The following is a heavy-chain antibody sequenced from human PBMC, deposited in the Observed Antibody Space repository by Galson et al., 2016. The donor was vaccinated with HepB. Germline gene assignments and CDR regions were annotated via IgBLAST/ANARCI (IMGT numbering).Heavy chain of an antibody. V-gene: IGHV3-30*03. D-gene: IGHD6-13*01. CDR2: ISFVGRKQ. CDR3: ARDYSYSTTWPFFDK. Sequence: SLRLSCAVSGFTFSGFDMHWVRQAPGKGPEWVARISFVGRKQDYTSSVKGRFTISRENSGNTLYLQMHNLKAEDTAVYFCARDYSYSTTWPFFDKSGQGTLVTVSS. CDR1: GFTFSGFD. J-gene: IGHJ4*02.